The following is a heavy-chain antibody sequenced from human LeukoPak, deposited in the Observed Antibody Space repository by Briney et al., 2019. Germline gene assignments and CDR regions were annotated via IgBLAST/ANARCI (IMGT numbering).Heavy chain of an antibody. CDR3: ARGGAGYSYDY. Sequence: PGGSLRLSCAASGFDVSSKYMSWVRQAPGKGLEWVSVIYSGGSTYYADSVKGGFTISRDNSKNTLSLQMNSLRAEDAAVYYCARGGAGYSYDYWGQGTLVTVYS. J-gene: IGHJ4*02. CDR2: IYSGGST. V-gene: IGHV3-53*01. CDR1: GFDVSSKY. D-gene: IGHD5-18*01.